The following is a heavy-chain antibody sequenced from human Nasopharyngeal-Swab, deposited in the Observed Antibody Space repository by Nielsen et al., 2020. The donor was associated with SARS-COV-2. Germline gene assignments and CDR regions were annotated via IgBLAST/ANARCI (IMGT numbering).Heavy chain of an antibody. Sequence: ASVKASCKTSGCIGSDNYIHGERQAPGQGLEWMGRIDPNTGGTSSAQIFQGRVTMTRDTSISTVYMELSSLRSEDTAVYYCARGPIVQLERYYYMDVWGKGTTVTVSS. D-gene: IGHD1-1*01. J-gene: IGHJ6*03. CDR1: GCIGSDNY. V-gene: IGHV1-2*06. CDR2: IDPNTGGT. CDR3: ARGPIVQLERYYYMDV.